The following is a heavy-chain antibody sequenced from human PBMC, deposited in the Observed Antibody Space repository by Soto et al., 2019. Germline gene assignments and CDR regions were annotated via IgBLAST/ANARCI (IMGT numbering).Heavy chain of an antibody. V-gene: IGHV5-51*01. Sequence: GESLKISCXGSGYTFTNYWIGWVRQMPGKGLEWMGIIYPGDSDTKYNPSFQDQVTISADKSITTTYLQWSSLKASDTAIYYCAASIFYYGMDVWGQGTTVTVSS. CDR3: AASIFYYGMDV. CDR2: IYPGDSDT. CDR1: GYTFTNYW. J-gene: IGHJ6*02.